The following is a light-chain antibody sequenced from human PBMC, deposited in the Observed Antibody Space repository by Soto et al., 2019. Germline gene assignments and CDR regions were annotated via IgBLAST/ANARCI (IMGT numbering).Light chain of an antibody. J-gene: IGLJ1*01. Sequence: QSVLTQPASVSGSPGQSITISCTGTSSDIGVYDYVSWYQQHPGKAPKLIIYEVTNRPSGLSNRFSGSKSDNMASLTISGLQAEDEADYYCVSHISVAYRSIYVFGTGTKLTVL. CDR1: SSDIGVYDY. CDR2: EVT. CDR3: VSHISVAYRSIYV. V-gene: IGLV2-14*01.